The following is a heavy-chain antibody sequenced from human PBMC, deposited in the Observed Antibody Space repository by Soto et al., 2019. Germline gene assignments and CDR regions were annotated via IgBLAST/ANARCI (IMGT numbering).Heavy chain of an antibody. V-gene: IGHV1-24*01. Sequence: VASVKVSCKVSGYTLTELSMHWVLQAPGKGLEWMGGFDPEDGETIYAQKFQGRVTMTEDTSTDTAYMELSSLRSEDTAVYYCATENRYYYDSSGLNYYYGMDVWGQGTTVTVSS. CDR1: GYTLTELS. J-gene: IGHJ6*02. CDR2: FDPEDGET. D-gene: IGHD3-22*01. CDR3: ATENRYYYDSSGLNYYYGMDV.